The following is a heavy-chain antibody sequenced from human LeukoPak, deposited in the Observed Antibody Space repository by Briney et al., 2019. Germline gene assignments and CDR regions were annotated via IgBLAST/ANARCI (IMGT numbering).Heavy chain of an antibody. CDR1: GFTFNTYP. V-gene: IGHV3-30*01. J-gene: IGHJ4*02. D-gene: IGHD3-10*01. CDR2: ISYDGRNK. CDR3: ARDAISRGSGSYCDY. Sequence: PGGSLRLSCAASGFTFNTYPMHWVRQAPGKGLEWVAVISYDGRNKNYADSVKGRFAISRDNSKNTLHLQINSLREEDTAVYYCARDAISRGSGSYCDYWGQGTLVTVSS.